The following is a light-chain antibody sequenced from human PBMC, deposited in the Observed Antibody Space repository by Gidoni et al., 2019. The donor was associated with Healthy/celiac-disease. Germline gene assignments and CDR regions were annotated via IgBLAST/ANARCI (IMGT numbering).Light chain of an antibody. V-gene: IGKV1-33*01. CDR1: QDISNY. CDR3: QQYDNLLALT. J-gene: IGKJ4*01. CDR2: DAS. Sequence: DIQMTPSPSSLSASVGDRVTITCQASQDISNYLNWYQQKPGKAPKLLIYDASNLETGVPSRFRGSGSGTDFTFTISSLQPEDIATYYCQQYDNLLALTFXGXTKVEIK.